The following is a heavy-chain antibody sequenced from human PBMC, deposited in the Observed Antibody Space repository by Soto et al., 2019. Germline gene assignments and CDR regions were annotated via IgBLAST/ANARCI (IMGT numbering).Heavy chain of an antibody. CDR2: ISGSGGST. Sequence: PGGSLRLSCAASGFTFSSYAMSWVRQAPGKGLEWVSAISGSGGSTYYADSVKGRFTISRDNSKNTLYLQMNSLRAEDTAVYYCAKGPFGSGASWYYYYYMDVWGKGTTVTVSS. CDR3: AKGPFGSGASWYYYYYMDV. J-gene: IGHJ6*03. V-gene: IGHV3-23*01. CDR1: GFTFSSYA. D-gene: IGHD3-16*01.